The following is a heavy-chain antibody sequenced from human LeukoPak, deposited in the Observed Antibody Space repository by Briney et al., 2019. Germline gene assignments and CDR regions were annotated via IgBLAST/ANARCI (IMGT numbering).Heavy chain of an antibody. J-gene: IGHJ4*02. D-gene: IGHD4-17*01. CDR1: GGSISSGGYY. CDR2: IYHSGST. Sequence: PSQTLSLTCTVSGGSISSGGYYWSWIRQPPGKGLEWIGYIYHSGSTYYNPSLKSRVTISVDTSKNQFSLKLSSVTAADTAVYYCAIWTTVTTGVDYWGQGTLVTVSS. V-gene: IGHV4-30-2*01. CDR3: AIWTTVTTGVDY.